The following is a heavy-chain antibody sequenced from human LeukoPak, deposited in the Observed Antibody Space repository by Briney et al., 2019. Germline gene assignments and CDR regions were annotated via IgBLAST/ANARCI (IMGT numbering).Heavy chain of an antibody. Sequence: PGGSLRLSCTASGFTFNTYWMSWVRQAPGKGLEWVANIKEDGSEKNYVDSVKGRFTISRDNAKNSLHLQMNSLRAEDTAVYYCIRGGSSLDYWGQGTLVTVSS. D-gene: IGHD3-16*01. J-gene: IGHJ4*02. CDR2: IKEDGSEK. CDR3: IRGGSSLDY. CDR1: GFTFNTYW. V-gene: IGHV3-7*01.